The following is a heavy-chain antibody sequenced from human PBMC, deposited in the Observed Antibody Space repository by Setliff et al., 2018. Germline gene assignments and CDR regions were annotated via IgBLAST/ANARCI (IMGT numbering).Heavy chain of an antibody. J-gene: IGHJ4*02. CDR1: GGSISNYY. CDR3: AREGGGSGWTPDS. Sequence: SEPLSLTCTVSGGSISNYYWSWIRQSPGKGLEWIGFIYYNGRSDHNPSFQSRVTMSVDRSKNQFSLNLRAMTAADTAVYYCAREGGGSGWTPDSWGQGTLVTVSS. V-gene: IGHV4-59*01. CDR2: IYYNGRS. D-gene: IGHD6-19*01.